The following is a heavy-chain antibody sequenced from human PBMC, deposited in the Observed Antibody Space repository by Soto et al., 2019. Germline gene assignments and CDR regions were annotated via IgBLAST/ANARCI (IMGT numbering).Heavy chain of an antibody. CDR1: GPSVTSHY. Sequence: SETLSLTCTVSGPSVTSHYWSWIRQPPGQGLEWIGYIYHTGSTNYNPSLKRRVTISVDKSKNQFSLKLSSVTAADTAVYYCARFDMVASIFDFWGQGTLVTVSS. CDR3: ARFDMVASIFDF. J-gene: IGHJ4*02. CDR2: IYHTGST. V-gene: IGHV4-59*02. D-gene: IGHD5-12*01.